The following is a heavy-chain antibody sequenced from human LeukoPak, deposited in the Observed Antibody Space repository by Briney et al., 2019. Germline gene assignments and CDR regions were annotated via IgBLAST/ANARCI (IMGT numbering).Heavy chain of an antibody. CDR2: IYYSGTT. Sequence: SSETLSLTCTVSGGSISSSGYYWGWIRQPPGKGLEWIGSIYYSGTTYYNPSLKSRVMISVDTSKNQFSLKLSSVTAADTAVYYCARPRRGYYDYMDVWGKGTTVSVSS. D-gene: IGHD4-17*01. CDR1: GGSISSSGYY. CDR3: ARPRRGYYDYMDV. J-gene: IGHJ6*03. V-gene: IGHV4-39*01.